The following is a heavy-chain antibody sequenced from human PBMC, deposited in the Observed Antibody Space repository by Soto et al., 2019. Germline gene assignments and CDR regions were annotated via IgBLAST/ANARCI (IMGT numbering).Heavy chain of an antibody. CDR3: ARDPTVDDSSGFPDY. J-gene: IGHJ4*02. CDR1: GYTFTSYA. CDR2: INPSGGST. D-gene: IGHD3-22*01. Sequence: ASVKVSCKASGYTFTSYAMNWVRQAPGQGLEWMGIINPSGGSTSYTQKFQGRVTMTRDTSTSTVYMELSSLRSEDTAVYYCARDPTVDDSSGFPDYWGQGTLVTVSS. V-gene: IGHV1-46*01.